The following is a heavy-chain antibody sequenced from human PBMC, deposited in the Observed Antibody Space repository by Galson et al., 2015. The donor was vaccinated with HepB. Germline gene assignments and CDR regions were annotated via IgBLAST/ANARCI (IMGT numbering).Heavy chain of an antibody. CDR2: ISYDGSNK. Sequence: SLRLSCAASGFTFSSYAMHWVRQAPGKGLEWVAVISYDGSNKYYADSVKGRFTISRDNSKNTLYLQMNSLRAEDTAVYYCARDVRRGMITIWGQGTMVTVSS. D-gene: IGHD3-22*01. CDR3: ARDVRRGMITI. CDR1: GFTFSSYA. V-gene: IGHV3-30-3*01. J-gene: IGHJ3*02.